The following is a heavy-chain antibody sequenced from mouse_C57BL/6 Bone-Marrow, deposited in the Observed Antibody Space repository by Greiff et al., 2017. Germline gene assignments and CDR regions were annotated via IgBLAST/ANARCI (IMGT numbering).Heavy chain of an antibody. CDR2: IDPSDSST. J-gene: IGHJ4*01. V-gene: IGHV1-69*01. D-gene: IGHD4-1*01. CDR3: ARSNWDPYYAMDY. CDR1: GYTFTSYW. Sequence: QVQLKQPGAELVMPGASVKLSCKASGYTFTSYWMHWVKQRPGQGLEWIGEIDPSDSSTNYNQKFKGKSTLTVDKSSSTAYMQLSSLTSEDSAVYYCARSNWDPYYAMDYWGQGTSVTVSS.